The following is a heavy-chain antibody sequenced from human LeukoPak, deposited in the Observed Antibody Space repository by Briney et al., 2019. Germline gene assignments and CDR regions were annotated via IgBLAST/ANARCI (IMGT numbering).Heavy chain of an antibody. CDR2: VYHSGST. V-gene: IGHV4-4*02. CDR3: VTYYFDSSGPKKNY. CDR1: GASIASHSW. J-gene: IGHJ4*02. D-gene: IGHD3-22*01. Sequence: SETLSLTCAVSGASIASHSWWSWVRQPPGKGLEWIGEVYHSGSTNYNPSLKSRVTISVDTSKKQFSLKLSSVTAADTAVYYCVTYYFDSSGPKKNYWGQGTLVTVSS.